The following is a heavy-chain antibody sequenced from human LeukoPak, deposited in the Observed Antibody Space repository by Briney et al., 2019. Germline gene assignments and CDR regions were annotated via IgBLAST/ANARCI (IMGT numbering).Heavy chain of an antibody. CDR2: ISAYNGNT. V-gene: IGHV1-18*01. CDR1: GYTFTSYG. CDR3: ARVSYYDILTGLNWFDP. Sequence: ASVKVSCKASGYTFTSYGISWVRQAPGQGLEWMGWISAYNGNTNYAQKLQGRVTMTTDTSTSTAYMELRSLRSEDTAVYYCARVSYYDILTGLNWFDPWGQGTLVTVSS. J-gene: IGHJ5*02. D-gene: IGHD3-9*01.